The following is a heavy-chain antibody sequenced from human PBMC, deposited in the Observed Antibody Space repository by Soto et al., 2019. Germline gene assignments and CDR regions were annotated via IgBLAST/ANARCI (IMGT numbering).Heavy chain of an antibody. CDR3: AREMIPMIMGGMSAMDV. J-gene: IGHJ6*02. Sequence: QLQLVESGGGVVQPERSQRLSCTASKFTFASYVMHWGRQAPGEGLEWVALISFDGTNKYYADSVKGRFTISRDNSKNTMYQQMNSLRPEDTAVYYCAREMIPMIMGGMSAMDVWGQGTTVTVS. V-gene: IGHV3-30*04. CDR1: KFTFASYV. CDR2: ISFDGTNK. D-gene: IGHD3-22*01.